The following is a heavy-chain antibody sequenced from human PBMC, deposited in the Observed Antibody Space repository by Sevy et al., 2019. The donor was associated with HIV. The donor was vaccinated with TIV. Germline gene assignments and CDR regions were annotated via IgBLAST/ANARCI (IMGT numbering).Heavy chain of an antibody. D-gene: IGHD3-22*01. V-gene: IGHV3-49*03. Sequence: GGSLRLSCTGSGFVFDDYAMSWCRQAPGKGLEWLGFIRNKAFGGTAEYAASVKGRFTISRDYSKSIAYLEMNRLEIDDTAVYYCSTRNAYDKSGWGQGTLVTVSS. CDR1: GFVFDDYA. CDR3: STRNAYDKSG. J-gene: IGHJ4*02. CDR2: IRNKAFGGTA.